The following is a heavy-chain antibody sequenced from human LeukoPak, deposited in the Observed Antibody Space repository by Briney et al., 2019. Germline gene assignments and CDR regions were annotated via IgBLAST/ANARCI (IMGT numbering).Heavy chain of an antibody. CDR1: GYTLTGYY. V-gene: IGHV1-2*02. CDR2: INPNSGAT. J-gene: IGHJ4*02. CDR3: ARANDFDY. Sequence: ASVKVSCKASGYTLTGYYLHWVRQAPGQGLEWMGWINPNSGATNYAQKFQGRVSLTRDTSINTAYMELSSLTSDGTAVYYCARANDFDYWGQGTLVTVSS. D-gene: IGHD4/OR15-4a*01.